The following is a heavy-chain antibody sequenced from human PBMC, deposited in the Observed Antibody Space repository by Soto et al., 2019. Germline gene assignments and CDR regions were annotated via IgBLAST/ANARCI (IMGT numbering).Heavy chain of an antibody. CDR2: ITSGGDTT. J-gene: IGHJ4*02. CDR1: GFTFSSFA. Sequence: EVQLLESGGDLIQPGGSLRLSCAASGFTFSSFAMSWVRQAPGKGLQWVSTITSGGDTTYYIDSVKGRFTISRDNSKNTLYLQMNSLRAEDTALYYCAKRYYYDNSGLWDSWGQGTLVTVSS. V-gene: IGHV3-23*01. D-gene: IGHD3-22*01. CDR3: AKRYYYDNSGLWDS.